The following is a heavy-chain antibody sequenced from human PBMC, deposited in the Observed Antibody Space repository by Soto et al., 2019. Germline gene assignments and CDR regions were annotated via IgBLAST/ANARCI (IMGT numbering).Heavy chain of an antibody. CDR3: ARDGLYIAAAQTEYYYYYGMDV. V-gene: IGHV4-4*07. D-gene: IGHD6-13*01. J-gene: IGHJ6*02. Sequence: SETLSLTCTVSGGSISTYYWSWIRHAAGKGLEWIGRIYTSGSTNYNPSLKSRVTMSVDTSKNQFSLKLSSVTAADTAVYYCARDGLYIAAAQTEYYYYYGMDVWGQGTTVTVSS. CDR2: IYTSGST. CDR1: GGSISTYY.